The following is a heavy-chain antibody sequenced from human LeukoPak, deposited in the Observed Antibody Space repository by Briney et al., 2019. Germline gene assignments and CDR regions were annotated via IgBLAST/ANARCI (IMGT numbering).Heavy chain of an antibody. CDR3: ARDMGYSGSWPGYFDY. J-gene: IGHJ4*02. D-gene: IGHD1-26*01. V-gene: IGHV3-48*04. CDR2: IDSSSTTI. CDR1: GFTFSSCS. Sequence: GGSLRLSCSASGFTFSSCSMSWVRQVPGKGLEWISYIDSSSTTIHYADSVKGRFTISRDNAKNSVYLQMKSLRAEDTTVYYCARDMGYSGSWPGYFDYWGQGVLVTVSS.